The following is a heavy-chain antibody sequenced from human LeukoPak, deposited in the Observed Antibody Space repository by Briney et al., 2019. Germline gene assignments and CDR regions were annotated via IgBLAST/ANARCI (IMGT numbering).Heavy chain of an antibody. J-gene: IGHJ4*02. D-gene: IGHD3-10*01. Sequence: GGSLRLSCAASGFTFSSYWMSWVRQAPGKGLEWVANIKQDGSEKYYVDSVKGRFTISRDNAKNSLYLQMNSLRAEDTAVYYCARVQYGSGSYSFDYWGQGTLVTVSS. CDR1: GFTFSSYW. V-gene: IGHV3-7*01. CDR2: IKQDGSEK. CDR3: ARVQYGSGSYSFDY.